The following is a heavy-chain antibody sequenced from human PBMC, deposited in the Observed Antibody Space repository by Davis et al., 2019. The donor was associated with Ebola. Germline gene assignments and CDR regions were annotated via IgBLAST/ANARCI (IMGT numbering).Heavy chain of an antibody. CDR2: ISGRSTTI. J-gene: IGHJ4*02. D-gene: IGHD2-21*02. CDR1: GFTFSSHA. CDR3: AKEGDYCGRDCYGSFDY. Sequence: GGSLRLSCAASGFTFSSHAMSWVRQVPGKGLEWVSVISGRSTTIYYADSVKGRFTISRANSKNTMYLQMNSLRDEDTAVYYCAKEGDYCGRDCYGSFDYWGQGTLVTVSS. V-gene: IGHV3-23*01.